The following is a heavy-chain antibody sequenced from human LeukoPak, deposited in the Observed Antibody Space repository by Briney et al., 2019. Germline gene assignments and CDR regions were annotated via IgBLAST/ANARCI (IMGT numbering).Heavy chain of an antibody. Sequence: SVKVSCKVSGYTFTSYGISWVRQAPGQGLEWMGGIIPIFGTANYAQKFQGRVTITADESTSTAYMELSSLRSEDTAVYYCARRSGYPYYFDYWGQGTLVTVSS. CDR2: IIPIFGTA. V-gene: IGHV1-69*13. J-gene: IGHJ4*02. CDR3: ARRSGYPYYFDY. D-gene: IGHD3-22*01. CDR1: GYTFTSYG.